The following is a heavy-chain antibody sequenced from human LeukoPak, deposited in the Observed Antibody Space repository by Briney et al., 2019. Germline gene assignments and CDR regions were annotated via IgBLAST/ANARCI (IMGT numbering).Heavy chain of an antibody. CDR1: GGSISNYY. V-gene: IGHV4-59*12. D-gene: IGHD1-26*01. CDR2: IFYTGRT. Sequence: PSETLSLTCTVSGGSISNYYWSWIRQPPGKGLEWIGYIFYTGRTNYNPSLKSRITISVDTSKNQFSLNLSSVTAADTAVYYCARDCLFRSSQDYWGQGTLVTVSS. J-gene: IGHJ4*02. CDR3: ARDCLFRSSQDY.